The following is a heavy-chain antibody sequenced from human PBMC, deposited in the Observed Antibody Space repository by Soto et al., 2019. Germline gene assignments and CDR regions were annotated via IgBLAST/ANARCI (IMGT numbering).Heavy chain of an antibody. CDR1: GVTFSDYY. Sequence: GGSLRLSCGTSGVTFSDYYMSWIRQAPGQGLEWVSYISSSGSTIYYADSVKGRFAISRDNAKNSLYLQMNSLRAEDTAVYYCARAVAGERFDYWGQGTLVTVSS. V-gene: IGHV3-11*01. D-gene: IGHD6-19*01. CDR2: ISSSGSTI. J-gene: IGHJ4*02. CDR3: ARAVAGERFDY.